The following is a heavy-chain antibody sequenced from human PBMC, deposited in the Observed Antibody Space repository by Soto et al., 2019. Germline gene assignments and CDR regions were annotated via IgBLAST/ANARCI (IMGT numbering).Heavy chain of an antibody. CDR3: ARHDSTSSRACFQY. CDR2: IHPGYSDT. V-gene: IGHV5-51*01. D-gene: IGHD3-10*02. Sequence: PGESLKISCKGSGYPFTNYYIGWVRQMPGKGLEWMGIIHPGYSDTSYSPSFEGQVTISADKSLKSVYLQWSSLKASDTAIYYCARHDSTSSRACFQYWGQGTLVPVPS. CDR1: GYPFTNYY. J-gene: IGHJ4*02.